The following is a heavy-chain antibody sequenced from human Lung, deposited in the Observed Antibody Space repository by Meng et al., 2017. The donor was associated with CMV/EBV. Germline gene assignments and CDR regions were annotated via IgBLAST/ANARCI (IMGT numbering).Heavy chain of an antibody. CDR3: ARVHYDISTGYQFAL. Sequence: SXTLSLTCTVSGASVSSYTNYWSWIRQSPGKGLEWIGYIYYTGSTKYTPSLKSRVTMSVDTSKNHFSLKLSSVTAADTAVYYCARVHYDISTGYQFALWG. J-gene: IGHJ2*01. CDR1: GASVSSYTNY. D-gene: IGHD3-9*01. V-gene: IGHV4-61*03. CDR2: IYYTGST.